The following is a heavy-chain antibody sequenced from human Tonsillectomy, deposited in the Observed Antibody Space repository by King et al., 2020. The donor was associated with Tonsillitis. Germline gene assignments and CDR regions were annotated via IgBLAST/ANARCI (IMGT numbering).Heavy chain of an antibody. CDR1: GGSISRYY. Sequence: QLQESGPGLVKPSETLSLTCSVSGGSISRYYWSWIRQPPGKGLEWIGYIFYTGSTNYNPSLKSRVTMSLETSKNQFSLNLSSVTAADSAVYYCAREMATTWGGFDYWGQGALVTVSS. J-gene: IGHJ4*02. D-gene: IGHD5-24*01. CDR2: IFYTGST. V-gene: IGHV4-59*01. CDR3: AREMATTWGGFDY.